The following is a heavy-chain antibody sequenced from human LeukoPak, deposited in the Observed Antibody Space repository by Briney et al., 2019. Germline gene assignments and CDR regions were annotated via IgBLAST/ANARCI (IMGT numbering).Heavy chain of an antibody. CDR1: GFAFSSNN. V-gene: IGHV3-48*03. J-gene: IGHJ1*01. Sequence: GGSLRLSCAASGFAFSSNNMNWVRQAPGKGLEWVSYISDTGNTIYYADSVRGRFTMSRDNAKSSLYLQMNGLRAEDTAVYYCARVSTTTPRHWGQGTLVTVSS. CDR3: ARVSTTTPRH. D-gene: IGHD1-1*01. CDR2: ISDTGNTI.